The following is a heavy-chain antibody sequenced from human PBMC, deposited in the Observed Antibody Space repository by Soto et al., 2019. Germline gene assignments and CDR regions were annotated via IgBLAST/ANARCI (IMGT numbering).Heavy chain of an antibody. Sequence: PSETLSLTCTVSGGSISSSSYYWGWIRQPPGKGLEWIGSIYYSGSTYYNPSLKSRVTISVDTSKNQFSLKLSSVTAADTAVYYCARAFTSMGLFDYWGPGTLVTVSS. CDR3: ARAFTSMGLFDY. J-gene: IGHJ4*02. V-gene: IGHV4-39*01. CDR1: GGSISSSSYY. D-gene: IGHD5-18*01. CDR2: IYYSGST.